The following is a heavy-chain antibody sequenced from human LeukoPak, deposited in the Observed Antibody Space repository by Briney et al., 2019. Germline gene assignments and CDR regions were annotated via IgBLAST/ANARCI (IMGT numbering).Heavy chain of an antibody. Sequence: PGELIQTCRAGTSYSFTYSLSCVRHPMAGKGVELMGGIYLGDSDTRYIPSHQGQVTSSADKSINTAYLQWSSLNASDTAMYYCARRVDSYGFFDYWLGGTLLSVCS. CDR3: ARRVDSYGFFDY. CDR2: IYLGDSDT. CDR1: SYSFTYSL. V-gene: IGHV5-51*07. J-gene: IGHJ4*02. D-gene: IGHD5-18*01.